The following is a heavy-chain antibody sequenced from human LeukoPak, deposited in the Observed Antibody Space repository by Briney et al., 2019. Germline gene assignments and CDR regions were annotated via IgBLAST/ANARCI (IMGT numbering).Heavy chain of an antibody. CDR1: GGTFSSYT. Sequence: SVKVSCKASGGTFSSYTISWVRQAPGQGLEWMGRIIPILGIANYAQKFQGRVTITADKSTSTAYMELRSLRSDDTAVYYCARELYYDFWSGYFRGYYFDYWGQGTLVTVSS. V-gene: IGHV1-69*04. CDR3: ARELYYDFWSGYFRGYYFDY. J-gene: IGHJ4*02. D-gene: IGHD3-3*01. CDR2: IIPILGIA.